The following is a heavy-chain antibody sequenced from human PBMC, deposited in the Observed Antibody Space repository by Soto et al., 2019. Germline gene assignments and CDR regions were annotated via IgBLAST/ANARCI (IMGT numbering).Heavy chain of an antibody. CDR3: AKDYCSGGSCYPYYYYYYMDV. V-gene: IGHV3-23*01. D-gene: IGHD2-15*01. CDR1: GFTFSSYA. J-gene: IGHJ6*03. Sequence: GGSLRLSCAASGFTFSSYAMSWVRQAPGKGLEWVSAISGSGGSTYYADSVKGRFTISRDNSKNTLYLQMNSLRAEDTAVYYCAKDYCSGGSCYPYYYYYYMDVWGKGTTVTVSS. CDR2: ISGSGGST.